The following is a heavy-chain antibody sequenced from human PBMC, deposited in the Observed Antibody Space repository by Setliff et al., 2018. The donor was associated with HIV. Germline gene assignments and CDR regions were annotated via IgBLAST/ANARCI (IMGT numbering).Heavy chain of an antibody. CDR3: ARVLLGGHCSSASCSDGFDY. CDR2: IFYSGST. V-gene: IGHV4-31*03. J-gene: IGHJ4*02. D-gene: IGHD2-2*01. CDR1: GGSISSGGYY. Sequence: TLSLTCTVSGGSISSGGYYWSWIRQHPGKGLEWIGYIFYSGSTYYNPSLKSRVTISVDTSKNQFSLKLSSVTAADTAVYYCARVLLGGHCSSASCSDGFDYWGQGTLVTVSS.